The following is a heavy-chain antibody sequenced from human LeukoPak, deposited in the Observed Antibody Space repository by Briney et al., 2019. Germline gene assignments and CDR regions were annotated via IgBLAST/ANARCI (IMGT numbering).Heavy chain of an antibody. CDR1: GFTFRSHG. D-gene: IGHD5-24*01. CDR2: ISPNGVIT. CDR3: AKDDAWLQYGN. V-gene: IGHV3-23*01. Sequence: GGSLRLSCVASGFTFRSHGMNCVRQAPGKGREWGSGISPNGVITYYGDYVKGRFTISRDNYKGTVYLQMNSLRPEDTAVYYCAKDDAWLQYGNWGRGTLVTVSS. J-gene: IGHJ4*02.